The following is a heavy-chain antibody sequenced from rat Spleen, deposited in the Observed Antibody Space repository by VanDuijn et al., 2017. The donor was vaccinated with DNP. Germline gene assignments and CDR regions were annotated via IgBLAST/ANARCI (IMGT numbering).Heavy chain of an antibody. J-gene: IGHJ2*01. CDR3: VRWNSGHFDY. Sequence: EVQLVESGGGLVQPGRSLKLSCAASGFTFSNYGMAWVRQAPTKGLEWVAHIRYDGGRTKYGDSVKGRFTISRDNAKNTLYLQMNSLRSEDLATYYCVRWNSGHFDYWGQGVMVPVSS. CDR1: GFTFSNYG. CDR2: IRYDGGRT. V-gene: IGHV5-22*01. D-gene: IGHD4-3*01.